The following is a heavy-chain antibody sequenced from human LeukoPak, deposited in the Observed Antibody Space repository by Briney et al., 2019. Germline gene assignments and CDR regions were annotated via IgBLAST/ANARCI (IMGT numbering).Heavy chain of an antibody. CDR1: GFTFSSYA. J-gene: IGHJ4*02. CDR3: AKDAPCSGGSCYQGYNDY. V-gene: IGHV3-23*01. D-gene: IGHD2-15*01. Sequence: PGGSLRLSCAASGFTFSSYAMSWVRQAPGKGLEWVSAISGSGGSTYYADSVKGRFTISRDNSKNTLYLQMNSLRAEDTAVYYCAKDAPCSGGSCYQGYNDYWGQGTLVTVSS. CDR2: ISGSGGST.